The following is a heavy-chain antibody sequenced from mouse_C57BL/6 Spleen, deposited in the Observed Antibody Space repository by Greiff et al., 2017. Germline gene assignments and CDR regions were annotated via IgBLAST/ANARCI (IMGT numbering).Heavy chain of an antibody. V-gene: IGHV3-6*01. J-gene: IGHJ4*01. Sequence: EVQRVESGPGLVKPSQSLSLTCSVTGYSITSGYYWNWIRQFPGNKLEWMGYISYDGSNNYNPSLKNRISITRDTSKNQFFLKLNSVTTEDTATYYCAKYGYDEGMDYWGQGTSVTVSS. CDR1: GYSITSGYY. D-gene: IGHD2-2*01. CDR2: ISYDGSN. CDR3: AKYGYDEGMDY.